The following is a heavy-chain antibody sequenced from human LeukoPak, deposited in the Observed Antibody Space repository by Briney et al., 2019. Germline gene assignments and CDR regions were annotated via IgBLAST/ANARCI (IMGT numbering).Heavy chain of an antibody. Sequence: SETQSLTCTVSGGSISSSSYYWGWIRQPPGKGLEWIGSIYYSGSTYYNPSLKSRVTISVDTSKNQFSLKLSSVTAADTAVYYCARNRGYYDSSGAYYFDYWGQGTLVTVSS. J-gene: IGHJ4*02. V-gene: IGHV4-39*07. D-gene: IGHD3-22*01. CDR1: GGSISSSSYY. CDR3: ARNRGYYDSSGAYYFDY. CDR2: IYYSGST.